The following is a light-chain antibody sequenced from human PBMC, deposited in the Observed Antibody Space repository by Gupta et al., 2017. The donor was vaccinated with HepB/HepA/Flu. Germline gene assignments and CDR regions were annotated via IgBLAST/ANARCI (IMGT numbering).Light chain of an antibody. V-gene: IGLV2-23*02. J-gene: IGLJ3*02. CDR3: YSEAGSRNFGV. Sequence: SALTQPASVSGSPCPSSTISCTGTSSDVGSYNLVSWYQHHPGKAPNLMIYEVSKRPSGVTNRFSGSKSGTTASITISGLQAEDEADYYCYSEAGSRNFGVFGGGTKLTVL. CDR1: SSDVGSYNL. CDR2: EVS.